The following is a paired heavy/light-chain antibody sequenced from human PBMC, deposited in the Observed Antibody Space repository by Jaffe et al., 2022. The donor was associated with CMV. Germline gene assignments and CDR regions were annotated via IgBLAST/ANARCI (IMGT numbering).Heavy chain of an antibody. Sequence: EVQLVQSGAEVKKPGESLRISCKGSGYSFTSYWISWVRQMPGKGLEWMGRIDPSDSYTNYSPSFQGHVTISADKSISTAYLQWSSLKASDTAMYYCARSEYGPVDTAMVTIHGFDYWGQGTLVTVSS. D-gene: IGHD5-18*01. V-gene: IGHV5-10-1*03. CDR3: ARSEYGPVDTAMVTIHGFDY. J-gene: IGHJ4*02. CDR1: GYSFTSYW. CDR2: IDPSDSYT.
Light chain of an antibody. V-gene: IGKV3-15*01. J-gene: IGKJ1*01. CDR2: GAS. CDR1: QSVSSN. Sequence: EIVMTQSPATLSVSPGERATLSCRASQSVSSNLAWYQQKPGQAPRLLIYGASTRATGIPARFSGSGSGTEFTLTISSLQSEDFAVYYCQQYNNWLTWTFGQGTKVEIK. CDR3: QQYNNWLTWT.